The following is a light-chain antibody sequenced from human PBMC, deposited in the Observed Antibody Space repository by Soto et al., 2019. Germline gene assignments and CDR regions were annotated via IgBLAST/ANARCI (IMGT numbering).Light chain of an antibody. J-gene: IGKJ1*01. CDR1: QSIRSY. CDR2: DAS. CDR3: QQYNSYPWT. V-gene: IGKV1-5*01. Sequence: DIQMTQSPSSLSASVGDRVTITCRASQSIRSYLNWYQQERGKAPKPLIYDASSLESGVPSRFSGSGSGTEFTLTISSLQPDDFATYYCQQYNSYPWTFGQGTKVDIK.